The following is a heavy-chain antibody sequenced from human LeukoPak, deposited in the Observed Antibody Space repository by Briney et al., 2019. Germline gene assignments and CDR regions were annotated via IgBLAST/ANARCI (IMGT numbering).Heavy chain of an antibody. CDR2: IYHSGST. CDR3: AAIAEATREFDY. D-gene: IGHD6-13*01. CDR1: GGSISSSNW. V-gene: IGHV4-4*02. Sequence: SGTLSLTCAVSGGSISSSNWWSWVRQPPGKGLEWIGEIYHSGSTNCNPTLKSRVTISVDTSKNQFSLKLSSVTAADTAVYYCAAIAEATREFDYWGQGTLVTVSS. J-gene: IGHJ4*02.